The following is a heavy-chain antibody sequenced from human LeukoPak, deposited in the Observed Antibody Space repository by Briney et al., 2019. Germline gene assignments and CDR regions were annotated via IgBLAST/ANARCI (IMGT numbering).Heavy chain of an antibody. Sequence: SETLSLTCSVSGGSISSTSYYWGWIRQPPGKGLEWIGRINYSGRTYYNPSLKSRVTISVDTSKNQFSQKVRSVTAAVTALCCCARHPLAGVTEMLAWFDPWGQGTLVIVSS. CDR1: GGSISSTSYY. J-gene: IGHJ5*02. V-gene: IGHV4-39*01. D-gene: IGHD2-21*02. CDR2: INYSGRT. CDR3: ARHPLAGVTEMLAWFDP.